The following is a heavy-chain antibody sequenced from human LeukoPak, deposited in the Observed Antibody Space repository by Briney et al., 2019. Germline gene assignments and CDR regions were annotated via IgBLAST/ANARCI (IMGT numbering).Heavy chain of an antibody. V-gene: IGHV3-21*01. CDR2: ISGSGGST. CDR1: GFTFSSYS. CDR3: ARDFEQGACGGDCSHYDYFDY. D-gene: IGHD2-21*01. Sequence: GGSLRLSCAASGFTFSSYSMNWVRQAPGKGLEWVSAISGSGGSTYYADSVKGRFTISRDNAKNSLYLQMNSLRAEDTAVYYCARDFEQGACGGDCSHYDYFDYWGQGTLVTVSS. J-gene: IGHJ4*02.